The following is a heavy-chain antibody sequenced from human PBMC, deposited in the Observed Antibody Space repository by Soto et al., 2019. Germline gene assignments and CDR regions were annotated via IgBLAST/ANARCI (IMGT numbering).Heavy chain of an antibody. CDR3: ARDPGSGSYYGWFDP. CDR2: IYYSGST. D-gene: IGHD3-10*01. J-gene: IGHJ5*02. Sequence: QVQLQESGPGLVKPSETLSLTCTVSGGSISRYYWNWIRQPPGKGLEWIGYIYYSGSTNYNPSLKSRAALSVDTSTTPFSLKLSSVTAADTAVYYCARDPGSGSYYGWFDPWGQGTLVTVSS. V-gene: IGHV4-59*01. CDR1: GGSISRYY.